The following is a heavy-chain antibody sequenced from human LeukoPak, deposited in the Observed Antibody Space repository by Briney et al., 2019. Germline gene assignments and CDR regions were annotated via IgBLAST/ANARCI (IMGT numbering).Heavy chain of an antibody. J-gene: IGHJ4*02. CDR3: AREGGFRTVLNDY. V-gene: IGHV3-21*01. CDR1: GFTLSSYS. D-gene: IGHD3-16*01. CDR2: ISSSSSYI. Sequence: PGGSLRLSCAPSGFTLSSYSTNGVRQAPQGGREWVSYISSSSSYIYYADSVKGRFTISRDNAKNSLYLQMNSLRAVDTAVYYCAREGGFRTVLNDYWGQGTLVTVSS.